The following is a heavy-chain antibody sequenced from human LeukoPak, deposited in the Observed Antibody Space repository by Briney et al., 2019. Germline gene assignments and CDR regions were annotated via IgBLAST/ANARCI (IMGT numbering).Heavy chain of an antibody. D-gene: IGHD4-23*01. Sequence: ASVKVSCKASGGTFSSYAISWVRQAPGQGLEWMGGIIPIFGTANYAQKFQGRVTITTDESTSTAYMELSSLRSEDTAVYYCASARGNSGAAYFDYWGQGTLVTVSS. CDR1: GGTFSSYA. CDR3: ASARGNSGAAYFDY. V-gene: IGHV1-69*05. J-gene: IGHJ4*02. CDR2: IIPIFGTA.